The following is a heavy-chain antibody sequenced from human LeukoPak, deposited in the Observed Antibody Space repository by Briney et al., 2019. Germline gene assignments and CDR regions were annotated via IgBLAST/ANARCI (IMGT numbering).Heavy chain of an antibody. CDR3: ARVYCSSTSCYSLYYFDY. D-gene: IGHD2-2*01. Sequence: VASVTVSCTASGYTFTSYAMHWVRQAPGQRLEWMGWINAGNGNTKYSQKFQGRVTITRDTSASTAYMELSSLRSEDTAVYYCARVYCSSTSCYSLYYFDYWGQGTLVTVSS. CDR2: INAGNGNT. J-gene: IGHJ4*02. CDR1: GYTFTSYA. V-gene: IGHV1-3*01.